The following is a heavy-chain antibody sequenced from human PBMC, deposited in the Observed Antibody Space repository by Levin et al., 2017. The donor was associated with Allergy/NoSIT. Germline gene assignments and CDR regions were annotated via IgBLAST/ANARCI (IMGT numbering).Heavy chain of an antibody. CDR3: ARGLFDL. J-gene: IGHJ4*02. Sequence: GGSLRLSCSVSGFTFEIYGMNWVRQAPGKRLEWVSHISASGSPTYYAYSVRGRFTISRDNAKKSLYLQMTSLRVEDTAVYYCARGLFDLWGQGALVTVSS. CDR1: GFTFEIYG. V-gene: IGHV3-48*04. D-gene: IGHD5-12*01. CDR2: ISASGSPT.